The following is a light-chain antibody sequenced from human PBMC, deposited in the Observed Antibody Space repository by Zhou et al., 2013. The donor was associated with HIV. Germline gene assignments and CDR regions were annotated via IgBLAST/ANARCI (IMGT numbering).Light chain of an antibody. J-gene: IGKJ4*01. V-gene: IGKV1-13*02. CDR2: DAS. CDR1: QGISSA. Sequence: AIQLTQSPSSLSASVGDRVTITCRASQGISSALAWYQQKPGKAPKLLIYDASSLESGVPSRFSGSGSGTDFTLTISSLQPEDFATYYCQQSYSTLTFGGGTKVEIK. CDR3: QQSYSTLT.